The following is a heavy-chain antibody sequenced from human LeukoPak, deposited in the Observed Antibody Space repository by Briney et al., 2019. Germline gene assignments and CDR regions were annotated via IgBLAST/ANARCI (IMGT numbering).Heavy chain of an antibody. D-gene: IGHD2-2*01. J-gene: IGHJ5*02. CDR3: ASGHHYSSKDIVVVPAALIQNWFDP. CDR1: GYTFTSYG. V-gene: IGHV1-18*01. Sequence: ASVKVSCKASGYTFTSYGISWVRQAPGQGLEWMGWISAYNGNTNYAQKLQGRVTMTTDTSTSTAYMELSSLRSEDTAVYYCASGHHYSSKDIVVVPAALIQNWFDPWGQGTLVTVSS. CDR2: ISAYNGNT.